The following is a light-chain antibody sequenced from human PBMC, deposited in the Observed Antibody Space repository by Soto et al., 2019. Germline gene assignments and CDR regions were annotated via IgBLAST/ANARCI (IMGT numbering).Light chain of an antibody. J-gene: IGLJ2*01. CDR2: SNS. CDR1: SSNIGSNS. V-gene: IGLV1-47*01. CDR3: AAWDDSLSGVV. Sequence: QSVLTQPPSASGTPGQRVTISCCGSSSNIGSNSVHWYQQLPGTAPKLLIYSNSQRPSGVPERISGSKSGTSASLAISGLRSEDEAAYYCAAWDDSLSGVVFGGGTKVTVL.